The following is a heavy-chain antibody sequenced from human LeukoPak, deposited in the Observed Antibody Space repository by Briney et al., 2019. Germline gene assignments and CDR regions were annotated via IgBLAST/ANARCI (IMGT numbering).Heavy chain of an antibody. Sequence: SVKVSCKASGGTFSSYAINWVRQAPGQGLEWMGGIIPIFGTSNYAQKFQGRVTITADKSTSTAYMELSSLTSEDTAVYYCARGQSRTVVTEPYYFDHWGQGTLVTVSS. CDR2: IIPIFGTS. CDR3: ARGQSRTVVTEPYYFDH. J-gene: IGHJ4*02. D-gene: IGHD4-23*01. V-gene: IGHV1-69*06. CDR1: GGTFSSYA.